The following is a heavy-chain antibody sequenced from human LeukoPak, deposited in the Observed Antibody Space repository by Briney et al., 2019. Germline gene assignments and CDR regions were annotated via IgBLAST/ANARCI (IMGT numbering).Heavy chain of an antibody. CDR2: IYYSGST. CDR3: ARVAADGWFDP. V-gene: IGHV4-59*01. D-gene: IGHD6-13*01. CDR1: GGSISIYY. J-gene: IGHJ5*02. Sequence: PSETLSLTCTVSGGSISIYYWSWIRQPPGKGLEWIGYIYYSGSTNYNPSLKSRVTISVDTSKNQFSLKLRSVTAADTAVYYCARVAADGWFDPWGQGTLVTVSS.